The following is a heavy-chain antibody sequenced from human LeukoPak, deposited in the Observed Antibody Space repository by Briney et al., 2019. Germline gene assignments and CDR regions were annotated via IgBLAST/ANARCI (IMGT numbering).Heavy chain of an antibody. V-gene: IGHV3-7*01. Sequence: GGSLRLSCAASRFTFSSYWMSWVRQAPGKGPEWVANIKQDGSEKYYVDSVKGRFTISRDNAKNSLYLQMNSLRAEDTAVYYCARDSSGYYPNYYFDYWGQGTLVTVSS. CDR2: IKQDGSEK. D-gene: IGHD3-22*01. J-gene: IGHJ4*02. CDR1: RFTFSSYW. CDR3: ARDSSGYYPNYYFDY.